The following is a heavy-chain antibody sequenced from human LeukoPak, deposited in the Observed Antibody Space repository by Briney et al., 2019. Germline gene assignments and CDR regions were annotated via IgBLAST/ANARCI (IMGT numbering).Heavy chain of an antibody. CDR1: GYTFTSYG. CDR2: ISAYNGNT. D-gene: IGHD2-15*01. CDR3: ANADRYCSGGSCHVPDAFDF. Sequence: ASVKVSCKASGYTFTSYGISWVRQAPGQGLEWMGWISAYNGNTNYAQKLQGRVTMTTDTSTSTAYMELRSLRSDDTAKYYCANADRYCSGGSCHVPDAFDFWGQGTVVTVSS. J-gene: IGHJ3*01. V-gene: IGHV1-18*01.